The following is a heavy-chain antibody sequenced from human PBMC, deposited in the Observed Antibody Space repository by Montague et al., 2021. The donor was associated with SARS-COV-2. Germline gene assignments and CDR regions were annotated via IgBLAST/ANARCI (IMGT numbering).Heavy chain of an antibody. J-gene: IGHJ4*02. CDR1: GDSITGDVSY. V-gene: IGHV4-61*02. D-gene: IGHD2/OR15-2a*01. Sequence: TLSLTCTVSGDSITGDVSYWSWIRQPAGKGLEWIGRIYTTGSTNYNPSPKSRLTISLDTSKNQFSLKLSSVTAADTAVYYCARDDFRWDFDCWGRGTLVTVSS. CDR3: ARDDFRWDFDC. CDR2: IYTTGST.